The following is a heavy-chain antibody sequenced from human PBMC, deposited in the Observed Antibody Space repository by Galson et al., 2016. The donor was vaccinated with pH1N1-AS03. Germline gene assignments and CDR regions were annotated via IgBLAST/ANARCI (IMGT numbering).Heavy chain of an antibody. CDR2: IKQGGSDK. CDR1: GFTFSSSW. V-gene: IGHV3-7*01. J-gene: IGHJ4*02. D-gene: IGHD1-7*01. Sequence: SLRLSCAASGFTFSSSWMSWVRQAPGKGLEWVANIKQGGSDKYYVDSVRGRFTISRDNAKNSLYLQMNSLRAEDTAVYYCVKGGTTIASWCQGTLVTVSS. CDR3: VKGGTTIAS.